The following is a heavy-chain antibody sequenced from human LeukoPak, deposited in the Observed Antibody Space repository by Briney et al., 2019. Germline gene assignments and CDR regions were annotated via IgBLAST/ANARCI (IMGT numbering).Heavy chain of an antibody. J-gene: IGHJ3*02. Sequence: GTSVKVSCKASGFTFTSSAVQWVRRARGQRLEWIGWIVVGSGNTNYAQKFQERVTITRDMSTSTAYMELSSLRSEDTAVYYCAADPVVVIAIGAFDIWGQGTMVTVSS. D-gene: IGHD2-21*01. CDR1: GFTFTSSA. V-gene: IGHV1-58*01. CDR2: IVVGSGNT. CDR3: AADPVVVIAIGAFDI.